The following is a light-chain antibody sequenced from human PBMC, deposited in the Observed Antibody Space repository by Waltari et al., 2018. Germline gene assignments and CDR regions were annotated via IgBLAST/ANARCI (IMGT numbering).Light chain of an antibody. CDR2: LGS. Sequence: DIVMTQSTLSLPVTPGEPASISCRSSQSLLHSNGYNYLDWYLQKPGQSPQLLISLGSNRAYGVADRFSGSGSGTDFTLKISRVEAEDVGVYYCMQALQTPLTFGGGTKVEIK. CDR3: MQALQTPLT. CDR1: QSLLHSNGYNY. J-gene: IGKJ4*01. V-gene: IGKV2-28*01.